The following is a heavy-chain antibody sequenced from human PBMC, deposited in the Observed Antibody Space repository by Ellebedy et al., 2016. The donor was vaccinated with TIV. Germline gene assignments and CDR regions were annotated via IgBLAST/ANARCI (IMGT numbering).Heavy chain of an antibody. CDR2: ISAGGDRT. Sequence: GESLKISCAASGFTFTDHAMSWVCQTPGRGLEWVSGISAGGDRTPYVYSVKGRFTISRDNYEKTLHLQMNSLRAEDTAIYYCVKLDSSGFYYGRLDYWGQGTLVSVSS. V-gene: IGHV3-23*01. J-gene: IGHJ4*02. CDR3: VKLDSSGFYYGRLDY. CDR1: GFTFTDHA. D-gene: IGHD3-22*01.